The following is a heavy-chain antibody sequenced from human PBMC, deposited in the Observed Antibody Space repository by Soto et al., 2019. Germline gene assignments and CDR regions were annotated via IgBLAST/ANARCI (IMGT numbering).Heavy chain of an antibody. Sequence: QVRLVQSGAEVKKPGSSVKVSCKVSGGTFSKYSLSWVRQTPGQGLEWMGGITPFVDTSNYAQRFLGRVTITANNSTNPAFLEVRGLKSEDTALYFCASPSYCNGSSCYSRHYYGMDVWGQGTTVTVSS. D-gene: IGHD2-21*01. CDR1: GGTFSKYS. J-gene: IGHJ6*02. CDR3: ASPSYCNGSSCYSRHYYGMDV. CDR2: ITPFVDTS. V-gene: IGHV1-69*06.